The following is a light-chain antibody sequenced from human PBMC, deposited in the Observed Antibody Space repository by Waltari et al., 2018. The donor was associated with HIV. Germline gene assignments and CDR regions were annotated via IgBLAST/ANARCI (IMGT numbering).Light chain of an antibody. Sequence: DIVMTQSPDSLALSLGEGATNKCKSSQTIFYSSKNKNYLAWYQQRPGQTPKLLIYWASTRDSGVPDRFSGSGSGTDFTLTISNLQSEDVAIYFCQQYYSNPPTFGQGTKVEVK. CDR1: QTIFYSSKNKNY. CDR2: WAS. V-gene: IGKV4-1*01. CDR3: QQYYSNPPT. J-gene: IGKJ1*01.